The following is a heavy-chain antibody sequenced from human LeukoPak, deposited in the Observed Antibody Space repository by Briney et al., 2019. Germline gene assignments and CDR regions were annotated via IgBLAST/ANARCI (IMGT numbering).Heavy chain of an antibody. CDR3: AKDSIVYYYYYMDV. CDR2: ISYDGSNK. Sequence: GGSLRLSCAASGFIFSSYGMHWVRQAPNKGLEWVAVISYDGSNKYYADSVKGRFTISRDKSKNTLYLQMNSLRAEDTAVYYCAKDSIVYYYYYMDVWGKGTTVTVSS. J-gene: IGHJ6*03. D-gene: IGHD3-16*02. CDR1: GFIFSSYG. V-gene: IGHV3-30*18.